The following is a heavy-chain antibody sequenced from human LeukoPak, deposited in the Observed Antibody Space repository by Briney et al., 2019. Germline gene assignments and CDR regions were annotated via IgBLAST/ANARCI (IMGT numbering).Heavy chain of an antibody. D-gene: IGHD6-6*01. Sequence: ASVKVSCKASGYTFTGYYIHWVRQAPGQGLEWMGWIYPYSGDTNYAQNFQGRVTMTRDTSISTAYMELSSLKSDDTAVYYCARDGNSGSSLDIWGQGTMLTVSS. CDR3: ARDGNSGSSLDI. CDR2: IYPYSGDT. CDR1: GYTFTGYY. J-gene: IGHJ3*02. V-gene: IGHV1-2*02.